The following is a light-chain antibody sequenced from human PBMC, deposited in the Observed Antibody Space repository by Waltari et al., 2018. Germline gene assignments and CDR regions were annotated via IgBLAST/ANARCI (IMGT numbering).Light chain of an antibody. V-gene: IGLV2-11*01. CDR1: SSDVGGYNY. J-gene: IGLJ3*02. Sequence: QSALTQPRSVSGSPGQSVTISCTWTSSDVGGYNYVSRYQQHPGKAPKLMIYAVSKRPSAVPDRFSGSPSGSSASLTIPGLQAGDEADNYCCSYGGSWVSGGGTKRTVL. CDR2: AVS. CDR3: CSYGGSWV.